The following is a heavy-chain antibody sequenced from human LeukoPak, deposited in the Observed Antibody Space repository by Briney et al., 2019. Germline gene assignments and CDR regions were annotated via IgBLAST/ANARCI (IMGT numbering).Heavy chain of an antibody. CDR3: ARDSYGMDV. V-gene: IGHV3-30-3*01. CDR1: GFTFSIYT. CDR2: MSYDGSNK. J-gene: IGHJ6*02. Sequence: PRGSLRLSCAASGFTFSIYTMHWVRQAPGKGLEWVAVMSYDGSNKYADSVKGRFTISRDNSKNTLYLQMNSLRAEDTAVYYCARDSYGMDVWGQGTTVTVSS.